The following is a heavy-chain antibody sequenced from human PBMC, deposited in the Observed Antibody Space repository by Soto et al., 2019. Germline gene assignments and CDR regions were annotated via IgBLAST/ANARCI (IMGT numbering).Heavy chain of an antibody. CDR2: IIPILGIA. CDR3: ARGEQLVDYFDY. Sequence: SVKLSCKASGGTFSSYTISWVRQAPGQGLEWMGRIIPILGIANYAQKFQGRVTITADKSTNTAYMELSSLRSEDTAVYYCARGEQLVDYFDYWGQGTLVTVSS. J-gene: IGHJ4*02. D-gene: IGHD6-6*01. CDR1: GGTFSSYT. V-gene: IGHV1-69*02.